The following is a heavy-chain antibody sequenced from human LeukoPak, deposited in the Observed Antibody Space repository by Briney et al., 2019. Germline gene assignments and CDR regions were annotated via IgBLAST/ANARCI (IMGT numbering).Heavy chain of an antibody. D-gene: IGHD1-26*01. CDR1: GGSISSYY. CDR2: IYYSGST. Sequence: SETLSLTCTVSGGSISSYYWSWIRQPPGKGLEWIGHIYYSGSTNYNPSLKSRVTISVDTSRNQFSLKLSSVTAADTAVYDCARATSGSYFGPYNWFDPWGQGTLVTVSS. J-gene: IGHJ5*02. CDR3: ARATSGSYFGPYNWFDP. V-gene: IGHV4-59*01.